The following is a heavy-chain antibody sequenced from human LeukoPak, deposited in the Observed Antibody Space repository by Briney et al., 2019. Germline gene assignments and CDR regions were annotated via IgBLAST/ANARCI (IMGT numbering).Heavy chain of an antibody. CDR3: ARAHYDYVWGSYRYGPLYNWFDP. J-gene: IGHJ5*02. D-gene: IGHD3-16*02. CDR2: IYYSGST. CDR1: GGSISSSSYY. V-gene: IGHV4-39*01. Sequence: SETLSLTCTVSGGSISSSSYYWGWIRQPPGKGLEWIGSIYYSGSTYYNPSLKSRVTISVDTSKNQFSLKLSSVTAADTAVYYCARAHYDYVWGSYRYGPLYNWFDPWGQGTLVTVSS.